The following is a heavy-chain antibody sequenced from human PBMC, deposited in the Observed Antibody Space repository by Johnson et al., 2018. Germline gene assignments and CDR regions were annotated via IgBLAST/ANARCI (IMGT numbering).Heavy chain of an antibody. Sequence: VQLVQSGGGLVQPGGSLKLSCAASVFSFSGSVMHWVRPASGKGPEWVGRVRTEAKTYATAYAASAKGRFTISRDDSKNTASLQMNSLKTEDTAVYYCTREREALGDYSYYGMDVWGQGTTVTVSS. J-gene: IGHJ6*02. CDR1: VFSFSGSV. CDR3: TREREALGDYSYYGMDV. CDR2: VRTEAKTYAT. D-gene: IGHD3-16*01. V-gene: IGHV3-73*01.